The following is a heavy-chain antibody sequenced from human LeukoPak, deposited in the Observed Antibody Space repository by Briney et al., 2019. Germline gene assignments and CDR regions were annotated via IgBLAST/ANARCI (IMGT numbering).Heavy chain of an antibody. CDR3: AKDPPYFSAYFDY. Sequence: GGSLRLSCAASGFTFSSYGMHWVRQAPGKGLEWVAFIRYDGSNKYYADSVKGRFTISRDNSKNTLYLQMNSLRAEDTAVYYCAKDPPYFSAYFDYWGQGTLVTVSS. CDR2: IRYDGSNK. V-gene: IGHV3-30*02. D-gene: IGHD3-9*01. J-gene: IGHJ4*02. CDR1: GFTFSSYG.